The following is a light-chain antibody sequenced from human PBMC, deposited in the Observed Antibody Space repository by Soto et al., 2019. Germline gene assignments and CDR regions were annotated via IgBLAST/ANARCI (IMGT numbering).Light chain of an antibody. V-gene: IGLV2-14*01. J-gene: IGLJ2*01. Sequence: QSVLTQPASVSGSPGQSITISCTGTSSDVGGYNYVSWYQQPPGKAPKLMIYEVSNRPSGVSNRFSGSKSGNTASLTISGLQAEDEADYYCASYTSSSTLGVFGGGTKVTVL. CDR1: SSDVGGYNY. CDR2: EVS. CDR3: ASYTSSSTLGV.